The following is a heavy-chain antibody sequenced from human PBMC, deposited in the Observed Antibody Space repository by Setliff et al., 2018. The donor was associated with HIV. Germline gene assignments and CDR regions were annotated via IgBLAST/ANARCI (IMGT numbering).Heavy chain of an antibody. CDR1: GYTFNNYG. CDR2: INTHSGYT. V-gene: IGHV1-18*01. Sequence: ASVKVSCKASGYTFNNYGTSWVRQAPGQGLEWMGWINTHSGYTNYAQNVQGRVTVTMDTSTSTAYMELRSLKSDDTAVYYCARDCRVGWVFTYGMDVWGQGTTVTVSS. CDR3: ARDCRVGWVFTYGMDV. J-gene: IGHJ6*02. D-gene: IGHD6-13*01.